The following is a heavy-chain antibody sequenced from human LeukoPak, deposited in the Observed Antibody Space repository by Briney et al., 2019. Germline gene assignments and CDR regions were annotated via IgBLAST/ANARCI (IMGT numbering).Heavy chain of an antibody. CDR3: ARAARVRYYDSSGYYSFDY. CDR1: GGTFSSYA. CDR2: IIPIFGTA. J-gene: IGHJ4*02. D-gene: IGHD3-22*01. Sequence: SVKVSCKASGGTFSSYAISWVRQAPGQGLEWMGRIIPIFGTANYAQKFQSRVTITTDESTSTAYMELSSLRSEDTAVYYCARAARVRYYDSSGYYSFDYWGQGTLVTVSS. V-gene: IGHV1-69*05.